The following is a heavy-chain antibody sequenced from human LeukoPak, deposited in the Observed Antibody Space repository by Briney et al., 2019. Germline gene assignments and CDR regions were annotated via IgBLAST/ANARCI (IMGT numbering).Heavy chain of an antibody. Sequence: SETLSLTCTVSGGSISSYYWSWIRQPPGKGLEWLGYMYYSGSTSYNPSLKSRVSISIDTSKNQFSLRVTSVTAADTAVYYCARHSGSFGGAYDIWGQGTMVTVSS. CDR1: GGSISSYY. CDR2: MYYSGST. V-gene: IGHV4-59*08. D-gene: IGHD1-26*01. J-gene: IGHJ3*02. CDR3: ARHSGSFGGAYDI.